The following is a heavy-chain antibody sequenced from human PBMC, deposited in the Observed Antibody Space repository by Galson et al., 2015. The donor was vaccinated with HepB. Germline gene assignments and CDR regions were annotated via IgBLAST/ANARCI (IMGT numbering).Heavy chain of an antibody. D-gene: IGHD2-2*01. CDR3: ARDGVVPAYGMDV. V-gene: IGHV3-21*01. J-gene: IGHJ6*02. Sequence: SLRLSCAASGFTFSSYSMNWVRQAPGKGLEWVSSISSSSSYIYYADSVKGRFTISRDNAKNSLYLQMNSLRAEDTAVYYCARDGVVPAYGMDVWGQGTMVTVSS. CDR1: GFTFSSYS. CDR2: ISSSSSYI.